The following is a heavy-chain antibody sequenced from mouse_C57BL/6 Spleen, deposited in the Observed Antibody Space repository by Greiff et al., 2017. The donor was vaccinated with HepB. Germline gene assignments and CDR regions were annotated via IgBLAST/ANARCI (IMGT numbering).Heavy chain of an antibody. CDR1: GFTFSDYY. D-gene: IGHD4-1*01. V-gene: IGHV5-16*01. CDR3: ARALGDFYFDY. CDR2: INYDGSST. Sequence: EVKLMESGGGLVQPGSSMKFSCTASGFTFSDYYMAWVRQVPEKGLEWVANINYDGSSTYYLASVKSSSIMSRDNAKNTLYLQLSSLTSEDTATYYCARALGDFYFDYWGQGTTLTVSS. J-gene: IGHJ2*01.